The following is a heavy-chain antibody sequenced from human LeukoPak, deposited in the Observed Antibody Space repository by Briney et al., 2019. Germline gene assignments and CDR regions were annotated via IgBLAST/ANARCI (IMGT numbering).Heavy chain of an antibody. CDR1: GFTFSSYA. D-gene: IGHD3-9*01. CDR3: ARGWFSDY. Sequence: GGSLRLSCAASGFTFSSYAMSQVRQAPGKGLVWVSRINTDGSSTSYADPVKGRFTISRDNAKNTLYLQMNSLRAEDTAVYYCARGWFSDYWGQGTLVTVSS. J-gene: IGHJ4*02. V-gene: IGHV3-74*01. CDR2: INTDGSST.